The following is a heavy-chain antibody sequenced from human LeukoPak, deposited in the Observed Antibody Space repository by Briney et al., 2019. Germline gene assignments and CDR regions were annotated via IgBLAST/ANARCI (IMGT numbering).Heavy chain of an antibody. D-gene: IGHD2-2*01. J-gene: IGHJ5*02. CDR3: ARERIVVVPAALHWFDP. CDR1: GGSISSYY. CDR2: IYTSGST. V-gene: IGHV4-4*07. Sequence: PSETLSLTCTVSGGSISSYYWSWIRQPAGKGLEWIGRIYTSGSTNYNPSLKSRATMSVDTSKNQFSLKLSSVTAADTAVYFCARERIVVVPAALHWFDPWGQGTLVTVSS.